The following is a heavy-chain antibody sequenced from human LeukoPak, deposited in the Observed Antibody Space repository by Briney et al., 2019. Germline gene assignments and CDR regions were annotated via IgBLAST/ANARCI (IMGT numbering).Heavy chain of an antibody. CDR2: ISYNVDT. CDR3: ARGGGSGWPRPAFDL. D-gene: IGHD6-19*01. Sequence: PSETLSLTCTVSGGSINDYYCNWIRQPPGKGLEWSGFISYNVDTDSNPSLKSGVTISVETSKNQFSLNLSSVTTADTAVYYCARGGGSGWPRPAFDLWGKGTLVTVSS. J-gene: IGHJ5*02. CDR1: GGSINDYY. V-gene: IGHV4-59*01.